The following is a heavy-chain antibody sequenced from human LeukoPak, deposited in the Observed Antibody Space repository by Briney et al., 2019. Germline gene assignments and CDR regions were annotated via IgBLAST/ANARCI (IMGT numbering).Heavy chain of an antibody. CDR1: GGTFSSYA. Sequence: SVKVSCKASGGTFSSYAISCVRQAPGQGLEWMGGIIPIFGTANYAQKFQGRVTITADESTSTAYMELSSLRSEDTAVYYCARATHPYYYDSSGRLFDYWGQGTLVTVSS. CDR3: ARATHPYYYDSSGRLFDY. D-gene: IGHD3-22*01. J-gene: IGHJ4*02. V-gene: IGHV1-69*13. CDR2: IIPIFGTA.